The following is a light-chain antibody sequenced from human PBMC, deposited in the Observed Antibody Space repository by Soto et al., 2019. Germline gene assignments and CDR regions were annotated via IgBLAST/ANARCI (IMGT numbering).Light chain of an antibody. J-gene: IGKJ1*01. CDR2: DAS. CDR1: QSVGSY. V-gene: IGKV3-11*01. Sequence: EIVLSQSPATLSLSPGERATLSCRASQSVGSYLAWYQHIPGQAPRLLIYDASKRATGIPARFSGSGSGTDFTLTIISLEPEDFAVYYCQQRSNWPPTWTFGQGTKVEVK. CDR3: QQRSNWPPTWT.